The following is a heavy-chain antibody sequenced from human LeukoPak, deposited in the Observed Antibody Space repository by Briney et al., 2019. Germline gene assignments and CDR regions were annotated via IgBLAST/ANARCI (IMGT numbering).Heavy chain of an antibody. J-gene: IGHJ4*02. CDR3: ARVREPGDRDDYFDY. Sequence: GGSLRLSCAASGFTFSSYWMHWVRQAPGKGLVWVSRINTDGSSTSYADSVKGRFTISRDNAKNTLYLQMNSLRAEDTAVYYCARVREPGDRDDYFDYWGQGTLVTVSS. CDR1: GFTFSSYW. V-gene: IGHV3-74*01. D-gene: IGHD5-24*01. CDR2: INTDGSST.